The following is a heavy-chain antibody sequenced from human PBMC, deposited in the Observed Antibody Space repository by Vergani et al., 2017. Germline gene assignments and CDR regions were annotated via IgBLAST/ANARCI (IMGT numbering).Heavy chain of an antibody. V-gene: IGHV3-48*01. J-gene: IGHJ4*02. Sequence: EVQLVESGGGLVQPGGSLRLSCAASGFTFSSYSMNWVRQAPGKGLEWVSYISSSSSTIYYADSVKGRFTISRDNAKNSLYLQMNSLRAEDTAVYYCVSLTSMVRGVIRDGWGQGTLVTVSS. CDR3: VSLTSMVRGVIRDG. D-gene: IGHD3-10*01. CDR2: ISSSSSTI. CDR1: GFTFSSYS.